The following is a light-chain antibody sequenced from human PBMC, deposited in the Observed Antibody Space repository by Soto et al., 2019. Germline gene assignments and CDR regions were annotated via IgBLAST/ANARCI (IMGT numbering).Light chain of an antibody. CDR1: QPISNY. V-gene: IGKV1-9*01. J-gene: IGKJ4*01. CDR3: LQLNRYPLT. Sequence: DIQLTQSPSFLSASVGDRVTITCRASQPISNYLAWYQQKPGKAPELLIYSASTLQSGFPSRFSGSGSWTEFSLTISALQPEDFATYYCLQLNRYPLTFGGGTKVDIK. CDR2: SAS.